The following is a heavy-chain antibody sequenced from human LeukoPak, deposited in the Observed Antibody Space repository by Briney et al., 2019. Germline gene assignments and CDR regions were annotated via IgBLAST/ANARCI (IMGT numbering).Heavy chain of an antibody. CDR3: ARGRIGVGAEAYNAFDI. Sequence: SETLSLTCTVSGGSISSYYWSWIRQPPGKGLEWIGYIYYSGTTNYNPSLKSRVTISVDTSKNQFSLKLSSVTAADTAVYYCARGRIGVGAEAYNAFDIWGQGTMVTVSS. CDR2: IYYSGTT. CDR1: GGSISSYY. V-gene: IGHV4-59*12. D-gene: IGHD1-26*01. J-gene: IGHJ3*02.